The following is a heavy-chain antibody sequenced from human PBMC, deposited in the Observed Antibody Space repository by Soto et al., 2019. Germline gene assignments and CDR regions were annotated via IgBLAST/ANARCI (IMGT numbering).Heavy chain of an antibody. V-gene: IGHV2-5*01. CDR3: VNTTDSSPSDY. CDR2: IYWNDDK. D-gene: IGHD5-18*01. CDR1: GFSLSTYGMG. Sequence: SVPTLVNPTQTLTLTCTFSGFSLSTYGMGVGWIRQPPGKAPEWLALIYWNDDKRYSPSLKSRLTIAKDTSKNLVVLTMTNVDPLDAPRYYCVNTTDSSPSDYWGQGTLVTVSA. J-gene: IGHJ4*02.